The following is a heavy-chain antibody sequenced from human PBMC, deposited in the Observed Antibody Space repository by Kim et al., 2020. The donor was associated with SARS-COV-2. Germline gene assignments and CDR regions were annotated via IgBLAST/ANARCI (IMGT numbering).Heavy chain of an antibody. Sequence: ASVKVSCMASGYFFNTYDINWVRQAPGQGLEWLGWVTPSTGNTGYAQKFQGRVTVTRDTSIRTAYMELSNLRSEDTAVYYCARTTKGWPNWFDFWGQGTLVTVSS. J-gene: IGHJ5*01. CDR2: VTPSTGNT. V-gene: IGHV1-8*01. D-gene: IGHD6-19*01. CDR3: ARTTKGWPNWFDF. CDR1: GYFFNTYD.